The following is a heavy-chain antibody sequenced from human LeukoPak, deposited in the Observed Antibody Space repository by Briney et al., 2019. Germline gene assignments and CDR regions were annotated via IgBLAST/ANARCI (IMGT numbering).Heavy chain of an antibody. D-gene: IGHD3-3*01. CDR2: YHLDGRT. Sequence: SETLCLTCGVSGGSVTTTNWWTWVRQPPGRGLEWIGEYHLDGRTNYNPSLQSRLTISVNLSENHISLKLTSVTAADTAVYYCAREGGFSRPLDYSGQGTLVTFAT. V-gene: IGHV4-4*02. CDR3: AREGGFSRPLDY. J-gene: IGHJ4*02. CDR1: GGSVTTTNW.